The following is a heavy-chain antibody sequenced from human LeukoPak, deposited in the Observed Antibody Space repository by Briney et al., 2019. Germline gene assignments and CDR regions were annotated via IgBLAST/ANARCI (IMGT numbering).Heavy chain of an antibody. V-gene: IGHV1-69*04. CDR1: GGTFSSYA. Sequence: ASVKVSCKASGGTFSSYAISWVRPAPGQGLEWMGRVIPILGIANYAQKFQGRVTITADKSTSTAYMELSSLRSEDTAVYYCARNHYYGSGSYPSWGQGTLVTVSS. CDR3: ARNHYYGSGSYPS. J-gene: IGHJ5*02. CDR2: VIPILGIA. D-gene: IGHD3-10*01.